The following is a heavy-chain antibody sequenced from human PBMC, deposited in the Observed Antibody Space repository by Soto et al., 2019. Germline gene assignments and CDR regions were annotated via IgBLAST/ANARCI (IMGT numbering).Heavy chain of an antibody. J-gene: IGHJ6*02. CDR1: GGTFSSYA. CDR2: IIPIFGTA. Sequence: SVKVSCKASGGTFSSYAISWVRQAPGQGLEWMGGIIPIFGTANYAQKFQGRVTITADESTSTAYMELSSLSSEDTAVYYCATRSGSYSYYGMDVCGQGSTVTVSS. D-gene: IGHD1-26*01. CDR3: ATRSGSYSYYGMDV. V-gene: IGHV1-69*13.